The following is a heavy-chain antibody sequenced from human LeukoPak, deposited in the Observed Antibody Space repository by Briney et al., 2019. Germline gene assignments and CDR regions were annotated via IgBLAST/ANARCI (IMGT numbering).Heavy chain of an antibody. Sequence: ASVKVSCKASGYSFTSNYIHWVRQAPGQGLEWMGMINPRDGSTSYAQKFQGRVTVTRDTSTSTVHMELSGLRSEDTAVYYCARDQEAFGYWGQGTLVTVSS. CDR2: INPRDGST. J-gene: IGHJ4*02. CDR1: GYSFTSNY. CDR3: ARDQEAFGY. V-gene: IGHV1-46*01.